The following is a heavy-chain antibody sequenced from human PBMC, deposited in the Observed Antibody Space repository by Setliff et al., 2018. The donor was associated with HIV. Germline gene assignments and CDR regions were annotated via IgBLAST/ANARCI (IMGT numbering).Heavy chain of an antibody. Sequence: ASVKVSCKASGYIITGYLIHWVRQAPGQGLEWLGWMNAASGKTKYSEEFQNRISFTRDTSANIGYLELTKLRSEDMGIYYCVRVRVGGSLYFDLWGQGTPVTVSS. CDR2: MNAASGKT. CDR1: GYIITGYL. V-gene: IGHV1-3*03. D-gene: IGHD1-26*01. J-gene: IGHJ4*02. CDR3: VRVRVGGSLYFDL.